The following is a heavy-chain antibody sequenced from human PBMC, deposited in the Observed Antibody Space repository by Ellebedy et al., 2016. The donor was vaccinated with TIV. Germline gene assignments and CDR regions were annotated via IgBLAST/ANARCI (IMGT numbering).Heavy chain of an antibody. CDR1: GFTFGTYG. J-gene: IGHJ4*02. CDR2: IWYDGSNK. D-gene: IGHD5-18*01. V-gene: IGHV3-33*01. Sequence: GESLKISCAASGFTFGTYGMHWVRQAPGKGLEWVAVIWYDGSNKYYADSVKGRFTISRDNSEKTLYLQMNSLRAEDTAVYYCARAEYSYGLSVDYWGQGTLVTVSS. CDR3: ARAEYSYGLSVDY.